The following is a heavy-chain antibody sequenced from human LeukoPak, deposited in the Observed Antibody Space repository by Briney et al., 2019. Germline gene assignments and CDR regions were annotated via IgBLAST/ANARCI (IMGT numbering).Heavy chain of an antibody. CDR3: ARAHEAAAGIGGWFDP. J-gene: IGHJ5*02. CDR1: GVSISGYY. D-gene: IGHD6-13*01. V-gene: IGHV4-4*07. CDR2: IYATGTT. Sequence: SETLSLTCTVSGVSISGYYWTWIRQPAGKGLEWIGRIYATGTTNYNPSLESRLTMSVDTSKNQFSLKLSSVTAADTAVYYCARAHEAAAGIGGWFDPWGQGTLVTVSS.